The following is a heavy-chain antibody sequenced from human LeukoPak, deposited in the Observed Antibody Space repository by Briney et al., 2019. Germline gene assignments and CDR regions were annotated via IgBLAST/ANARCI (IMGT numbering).Heavy chain of an antibody. CDR3: ARELFDYGGNSALRAPGY. Sequence: GGSLRLSCAASGFTFSSYSMNWVRQAPGKGLEWVSYISSSSSTIYYADSVKGRFTISRDNAKNSLYLQMNSLRAEDTAVYYCARELFDYGGNSALRAPGYWGQGTLVTVSS. V-gene: IGHV3-48*01. CDR1: GFTFSSYS. J-gene: IGHJ4*02. D-gene: IGHD4-23*01. CDR2: ISSSSSTI.